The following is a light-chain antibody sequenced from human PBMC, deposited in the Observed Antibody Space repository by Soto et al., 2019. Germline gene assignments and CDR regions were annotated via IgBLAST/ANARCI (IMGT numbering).Light chain of an antibody. Sequence: DIQMTQSPSSLSASVGDRVTITCQASQGINNYLNWYQQKPGKPPKLLIYDASNLEAGVPSRFSGSGSGTDFTFSINSLQPENGATYYCQQYESLPPRFGPGTTVEIK. CDR1: QGINNY. V-gene: IGKV1-33*01. CDR2: DAS. CDR3: QQYESLPPR. J-gene: IGKJ3*01.